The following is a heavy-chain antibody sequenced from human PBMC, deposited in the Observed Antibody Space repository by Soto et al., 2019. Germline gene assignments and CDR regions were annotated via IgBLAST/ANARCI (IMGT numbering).Heavy chain of an antibody. CDR1: GYTLNSYC. CDR3: ASGEWLQYFDY. CDR2: ISAYSGNT. D-gene: IGHD6-19*01. J-gene: IGHJ4*02. Sequence: GPVKVSPKASGYTLNSYCISWVGQAPGQGLEWMGWISAYSGNTNYAQKLQGRVTMTTDTSTSTAYMELRSLRSDDTAVYYCASGEWLQYFDYWGQGTLVTVSS. V-gene: IGHV1-18*01.